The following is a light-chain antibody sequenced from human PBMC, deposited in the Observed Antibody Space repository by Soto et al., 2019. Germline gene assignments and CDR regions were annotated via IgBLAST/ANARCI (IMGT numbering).Light chain of an antibody. J-gene: IGKJ5*01. V-gene: IGKV3-20*01. CDR3: QQYHNTPIT. CDR1: QSVSSNY. CDR2: GVS. Sequence: EIVLTQPPGTLSLSPGERATLSCRASQSVSSNYLAWYQQIPGQAPRLLIYGVSSRAAGIPDRFSGSGSGTDFTLTINRLEPEDFAVYYCQQYHNTPITFGQGTRLEIK.